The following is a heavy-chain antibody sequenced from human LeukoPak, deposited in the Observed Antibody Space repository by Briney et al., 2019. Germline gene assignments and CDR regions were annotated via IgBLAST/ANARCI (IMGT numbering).Heavy chain of an antibody. Sequence: GGSLRLSCAASGFTFSSYWMSWVRQAPGKGLAWVAVIWYDGSNKYYADSVKGRFTISKDNSKNTLYLQMNSLRAEDTAVYYCARDLSYYGSGTDLDYWGQGTLVTVSS. J-gene: IGHJ4*02. V-gene: IGHV3-33*08. CDR1: GFTFSSYW. D-gene: IGHD3-10*01. CDR2: IWYDGSNK. CDR3: ARDLSYYGSGTDLDY.